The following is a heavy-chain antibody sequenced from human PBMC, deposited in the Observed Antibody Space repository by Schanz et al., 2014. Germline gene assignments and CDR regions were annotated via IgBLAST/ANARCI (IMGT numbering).Heavy chain of an antibody. V-gene: IGHV3-30-3*01. Sequence: QVQLVASGGGVVQPGRSLRLSCAASGFTFCSYAMHRVRQAPGKGLEWVAVISYDGRNKYYADSVKGRFTISRDNSKNTLYLQMNSLRAEDTAVYYCARDLEGYDGGGGGFDPWGQGTLVTVSS. CDR3: ARDLEGYDGGGGGFDP. J-gene: IGHJ5*02. CDR1: GFTFCSYA. CDR2: ISYDGRNK. D-gene: IGHD2-21*01.